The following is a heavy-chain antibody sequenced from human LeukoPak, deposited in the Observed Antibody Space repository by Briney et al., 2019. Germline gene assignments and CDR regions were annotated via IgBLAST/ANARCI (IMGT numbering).Heavy chain of an antibody. D-gene: IGHD3-10*01. Sequence: SETLSLTCTVSGDSISTYYWSWIRQPPGKGLEWIGYIYYSGSTNYNPSLKSRVTISIDTSKKQFSLKLTSVTAADTAVYYCARGSARWTWNFDLWGRGTLVTVSS. CDR3: ARGSARWTWNFDL. CDR1: GDSISTYY. V-gene: IGHV4-59*01. J-gene: IGHJ2*01. CDR2: IYYSGST.